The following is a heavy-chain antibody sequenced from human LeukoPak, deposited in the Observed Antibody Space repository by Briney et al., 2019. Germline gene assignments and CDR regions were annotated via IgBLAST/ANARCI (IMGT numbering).Heavy chain of an antibody. J-gene: IGHJ4*02. D-gene: IGHD4-17*01. CDR2: SNISCGST. Sequence: GSVNVSRKASGYTLTSYYMHGVRQAPGQGVEWVGISNISCGSTTYAQKFHGRVTITRDTSTSTVYMELSSLRSKDTAVDYCGRYGDYTNFDYWGQGTLVTVSS. CDR1: GYTLTSYY. CDR3: GRYGDYTNFDY. V-gene: IGHV1-46*01.